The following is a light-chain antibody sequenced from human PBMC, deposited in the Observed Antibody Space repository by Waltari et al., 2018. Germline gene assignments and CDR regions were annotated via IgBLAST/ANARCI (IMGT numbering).Light chain of an antibody. CDR2: DAS. J-gene: IGKJ1*01. CDR3: QHYVRLPAT. V-gene: IGKV3-20*01. CDR1: QSVSRA. Sequence: EIVLTQSLGTLSLSPGERATLSCRASQSVSRALAWYQQKPGQAPRLLINDASRRATGIPDRFSGSVSGTDFSLTITGLEPEDFAVYYCQHYVRLPATFGQGTKVEIK.